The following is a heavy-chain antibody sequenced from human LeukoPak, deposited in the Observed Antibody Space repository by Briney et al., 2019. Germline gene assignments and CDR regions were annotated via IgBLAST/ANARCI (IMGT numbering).Heavy chain of an antibody. CDR3: ARAHNWKYGTFDY. J-gene: IGHJ4*02. CDR2: IRYDGSNK. D-gene: IGHD1-7*01. CDR1: GFAFSSYG. Sequence: GGSLRLSCAASGFAFSSYGMHWVRQAPGKGLEWVAFIRYDGSNKYYADSVKGRFTISRDNSKNTLYVKMNSLRAEDTAVYYCARAHNWKYGTFDYWGQGTLVTVSS. V-gene: IGHV3-30*02.